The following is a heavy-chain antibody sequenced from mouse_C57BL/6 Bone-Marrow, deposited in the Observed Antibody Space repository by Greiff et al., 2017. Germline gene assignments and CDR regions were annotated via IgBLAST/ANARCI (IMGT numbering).Heavy chain of an antibody. CDR1: GFTFSDYY. V-gene: IGHV5-12*01. D-gene: IGHD1-1*01. J-gene: IGHJ1*03. Sequence: EVKLEESGGGLVQPGGSLKLSCAASGFTFSDYYMYWVRQTPEKRLEWVAYISNGGGSTYYPDTVKGRFTISIDNAKNTLYLQMSRLKSEDTAMYYCASPYYGSSYEYFDVWGTGTTVTVSS. CDR2: ISNGGGST. CDR3: ASPYYGSSYEYFDV.